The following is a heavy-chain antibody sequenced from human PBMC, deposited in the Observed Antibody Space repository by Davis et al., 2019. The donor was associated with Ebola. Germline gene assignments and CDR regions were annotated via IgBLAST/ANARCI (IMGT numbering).Heavy chain of an antibody. V-gene: IGHV1-69*13. CDR1: GCTFSSYA. Sequence: SVKVSCKASGCTFSSYAISWVRQAPGQGLEWMGGIIPIFGTANYAQKFQGRVTITADESTGTAYMELSSLRSEDTAVYYCARDQGGYYYYGMDVWGQGTTVTVSS. D-gene: IGHD3-16*01. J-gene: IGHJ6*02. CDR2: IIPIFGTA. CDR3: ARDQGGYYYYGMDV.